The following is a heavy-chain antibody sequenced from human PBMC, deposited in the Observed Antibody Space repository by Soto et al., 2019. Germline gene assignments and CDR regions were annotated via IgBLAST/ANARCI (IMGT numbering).Heavy chain of an antibody. V-gene: IGHV4-39*01. J-gene: IGHJ6*03. CDR3: ARPVAPMVRGVAYYYYYMDV. CDR1: GGSISSSSYY. D-gene: IGHD3-10*01. Sequence: SETLSLTCTVSGGSISSSSYYWGWIRQPPGKGLEWIGSIYYSGSTYYNPSLKSRVTISVDTSKNQFSLKLSSVTAADTAVYYCARPVAPMVRGVAYYYYYMDVWGKGTTVTVSS. CDR2: IYYSGST.